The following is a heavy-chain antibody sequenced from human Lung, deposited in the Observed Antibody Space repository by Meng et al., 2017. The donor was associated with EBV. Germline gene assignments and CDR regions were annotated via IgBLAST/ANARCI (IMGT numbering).Heavy chain of an antibody. CDR1: GVSMSSCCYY. CDR2: LYYSCYS. CDR3: ARERDSRCFDP. J-gene: IGHJ5*02. D-gene: IGHD2-21*01. Sequence: LDAWRQGLAKRTQTCRRHGTVSGVSMSSCCYYWIWIRQPPGKGLEWFGYLYYSCYSDYNPSLKSLVTITMDTSKNQCSLKLSSVTAADTAVYYWARERDSRCFDPWGQGTLVTVSS. V-gene: IGHV4-31*01.